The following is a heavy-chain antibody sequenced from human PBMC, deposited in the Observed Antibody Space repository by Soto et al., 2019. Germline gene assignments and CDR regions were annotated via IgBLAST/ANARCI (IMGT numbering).Heavy chain of an antibody. CDR3: SSHITARQLGAICY. CDR2: ISAGGAST. D-gene: IGHD1-1*01. V-gene: IGHV3-23*01. CDR1: GFTFNTYA. J-gene: IGHJ4*02. Sequence: EVQLLESGGGLVQPGGSLRLSCAASGFTFNTYAVSWVRQAPGKGLEWVSAISAGGASTYYANSVKGHFTISRDNSKNTLYLQLNSLRAEDTALYYCSSHITARQLGAICYWGQGTLVTVSS.